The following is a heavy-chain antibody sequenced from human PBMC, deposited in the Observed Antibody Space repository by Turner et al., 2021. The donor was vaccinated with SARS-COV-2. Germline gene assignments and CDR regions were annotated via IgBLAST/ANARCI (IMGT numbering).Heavy chain of an antibody. D-gene: IGHD6-19*01. CDR3: ARDSTDSGGQWLVTSPSYYFDY. CDR1: GFTFSSYG. Sequence: QVQLVECGVGGVQPGRSLRLCCAASGFTFSSYGMHWVRQAPGKGLEWVGVIWYDRSNKYYAESVKGRFTITRDNSNNTLYLQMNSMRAEDTAVYYCARDSTDSGGQWLVTSPSYYFDYWGQGTLVTVSS. V-gene: IGHV3-33*01. J-gene: IGHJ4*02. CDR2: IWYDRSNK.